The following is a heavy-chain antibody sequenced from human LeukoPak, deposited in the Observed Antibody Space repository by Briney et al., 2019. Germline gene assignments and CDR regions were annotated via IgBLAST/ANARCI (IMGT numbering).Heavy chain of an antibody. D-gene: IGHD3-10*01. CDR1: GGSGSRGSYY. CDR2: IYTSGST. V-gene: IGHV4-61*02. CDR3: ARVTMVRGGFDY. J-gene: IGHJ4*02. Sequence: SETLSLTCTVSGGSGSRGSYYWSWIRQPAGKGLEWIGRIYTSGSTNYSPSLKNRVTISVDTSENQFSLKLSSVTAADTAVYYCARVTMVRGGFDYWGQGTLVTVSS.